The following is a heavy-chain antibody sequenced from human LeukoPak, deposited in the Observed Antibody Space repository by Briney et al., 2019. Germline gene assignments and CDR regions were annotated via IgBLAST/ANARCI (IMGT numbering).Heavy chain of an antibody. CDR1: GYTFTSYD. Sequence: ASVKVSCKASGYTFTSYDINWVRQATGQGLEWMGWMNPNSGNTGYAQKFQGRVTMTRNTSISTAYMELSSLRSEDTAVCYCARVSEERRGYSSSWPYWYFDLWGRGTLVTVSS. J-gene: IGHJ2*01. CDR3: ARVSEERRGYSSSWPYWYFDL. D-gene: IGHD6-13*01. V-gene: IGHV1-8*01. CDR2: MNPNSGNT.